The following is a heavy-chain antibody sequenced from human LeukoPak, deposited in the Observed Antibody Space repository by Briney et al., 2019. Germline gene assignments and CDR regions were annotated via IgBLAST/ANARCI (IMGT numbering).Heavy chain of an antibody. Sequence: GRSLRLSCAASGFTFDDYAMHWVRQAPGKGLEWVSGISWNSGSIGYADSVKGRFTISRDNAKNSLYLQMNSLRAEDTALYYCAKGSYDSSGYYHWYFDLWGRGTLVTVSS. CDR1: GFTFDDYA. D-gene: IGHD3-22*01. CDR3: AKGSYDSSGYYHWYFDL. J-gene: IGHJ2*01. CDR2: ISWNSGSI. V-gene: IGHV3-9*01.